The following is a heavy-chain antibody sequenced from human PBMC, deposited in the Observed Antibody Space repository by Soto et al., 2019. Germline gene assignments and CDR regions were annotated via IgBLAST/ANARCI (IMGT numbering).Heavy chain of an antibody. J-gene: IGHJ4*02. CDR2: INPSGGST. CDR1: GYTFTSYY. V-gene: IGHV1-46*01. Sequence: QVQLVQSGAEVKKPGASVKVSCKASGYTFTSYYMHWVRQAPGQGLEWMGIINPSGGSTSYAQKFQGRVTMTRDTSTSTVYMELSSLRSEDTAMYYCARDPGIITGTPMDWGQGTLVTVSS. D-gene: IGHD1-7*01. CDR3: ARDPGIITGTPMD.